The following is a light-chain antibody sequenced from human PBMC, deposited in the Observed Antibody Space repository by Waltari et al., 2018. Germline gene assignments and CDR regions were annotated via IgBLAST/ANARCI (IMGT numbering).Light chain of an antibody. J-gene: IGLJ1*01. CDR2: VGTGGIVG. CDR3: GADHGSGGNFVYV. V-gene: IGLV9-49*01. CDR1: SGHSNYK. Sequence: QPVLTQPPSASASLGASVTLTCTLSSGHSNYKVDWYQQRPGKGPRFVMRVGTGGIVGSKGDGIPDRFSVLGSGLNRYLTIKNIQEEDESDYHCGADHGSGGNFVYVFGTGTKVTVL.